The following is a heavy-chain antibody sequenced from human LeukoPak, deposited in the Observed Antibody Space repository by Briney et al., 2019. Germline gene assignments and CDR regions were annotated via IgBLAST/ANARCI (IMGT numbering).Heavy chain of an antibody. V-gene: IGHV3-30*18. CDR1: GFTFSSYG. Sequence: GGSLRLSCAASGFTFSSYGMHWVRQAPGKGLEWVAVISYDGSNKYYADSVKGRFTISRDNSKNTLYLQMNSLRAEDTAVYYCAKAYVDIVATRYAFDIWGQGTTVTVSS. J-gene: IGHJ3*02. CDR3: AKAYVDIVATRYAFDI. D-gene: IGHD5-12*01. CDR2: ISYDGSNK.